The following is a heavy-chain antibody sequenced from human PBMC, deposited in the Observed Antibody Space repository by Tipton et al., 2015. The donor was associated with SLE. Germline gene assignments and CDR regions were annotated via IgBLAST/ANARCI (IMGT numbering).Heavy chain of an antibody. Sequence: SLRLSCTGSGFTFGDYAMSWVRQAPGKGLEWVGRIKSKTDGGTTDYAAPVKGRFTISRDDSKNTLYLQMNSLKTEDTAVYYCTTDGLAGTPGYWGQGTLVTVSS. CDR2: IKSKTDGGTT. CDR3: TTDGLAGTPGY. J-gene: IGHJ4*02. CDR1: GFTFGDYA. V-gene: IGHV3-15*01. D-gene: IGHD1-1*01.